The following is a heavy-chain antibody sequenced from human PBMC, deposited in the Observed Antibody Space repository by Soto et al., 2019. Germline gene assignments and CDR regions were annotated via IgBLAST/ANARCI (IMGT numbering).Heavy chain of an antibody. J-gene: IGHJ4*02. V-gene: IGHV3-23*01. CDR2: ISGSGDSS. CDR3: AKMGIGMFSHKHHFDH. D-gene: IGHD2-2*03. CDR1: GFTFSSFG. Sequence: GGSLRLSCTASGFTFSSFGMAWVRQAPGKGLEWVSAISGSGDSSYYADSVKDRFTISRDNPTNTLYLQMNNLRAEDTAVYYCAKMGIGMFSHKHHFDHWGQGTQVTVS.